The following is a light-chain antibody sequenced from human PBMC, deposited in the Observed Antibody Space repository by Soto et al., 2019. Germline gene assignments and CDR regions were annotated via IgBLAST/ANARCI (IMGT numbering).Light chain of an antibody. V-gene: IGKV3-15*01. CDR2: AAS. CDR3: QQYSNWPPYT. Sequence: EIVMTQSPATLSVSPGERATLSCRASQSVSSKLAWYQQKPGQDPRLLIYAASTRATGIPARFSGSGSGTEFTLTITSLQSEDFAVYYCQQYSNWPPYTFGQGTKLEIK. CDR1: QSVSSK. J-gene: IGKJ2*01.